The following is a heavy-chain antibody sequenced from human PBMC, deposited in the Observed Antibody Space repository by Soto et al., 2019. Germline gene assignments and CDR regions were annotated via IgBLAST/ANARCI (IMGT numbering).Heavy chain of an antibody. J-gene: IGHJ4*02. D-gene: IGHD2-8*01. V-gene: IGHV3-13*04. CDR1: GFTFSNYD. CDR2: IGTVDDT. Sequence: EVQLVESGGGLVQPGGSLRLSCVASGFTFSNYDMHWVRQAPGKGLELVSAIGTVDDTFYPGSVKGRFTISRENAQNSLYLQMNSLRAGDTAVYYCALSMRFWGQGTLVTVSS. CDR3: ALSMRF.